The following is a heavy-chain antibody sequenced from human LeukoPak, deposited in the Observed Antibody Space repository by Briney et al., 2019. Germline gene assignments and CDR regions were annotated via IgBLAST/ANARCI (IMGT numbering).Heavy chain of an antibody. CDR2: TYYRSKWYN. V-gene: IGHV6-1*01. CDR3: ARAFRFDYYNYFDS. Sequence: SQTLSLTCAISGNSFSSNSAAWNWIRQSPSRGLEWLGRTYYRSKWYNDYAVSVKSRITINPDTSKNQFSLQLNSVTPEDTAVYYCARAFRFDYYNYFDSWGQGTLVTVSS. CDR1: GNSFSSNSAA. J-gene: IGHJ4*02. D-gene: IGHD3-10*01.